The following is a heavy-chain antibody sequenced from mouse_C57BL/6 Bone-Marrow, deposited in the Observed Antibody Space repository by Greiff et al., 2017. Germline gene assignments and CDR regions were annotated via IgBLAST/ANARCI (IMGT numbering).Heavy chain of an antibody. D-gene: IGHD1-1*01. Sequence: QVQLQQPGAELVKPGASVKMSCKASGYTFTSYWITWVKQRPGQGLEWIGDIYPGSGSTNYNEKFKSKATLTVDTSSSTAYMQLSSLTSEDSAVYYGARGGVFYYYGSSTVDYWGQGTTLTVSS. CDR2: IYPGSGST. CDR1: GYTFTSYW. CDR3: ARGGVFYYYGSSTVDY. V-gene: IGHV1-55*01. J-gene: IGHJ2*01.